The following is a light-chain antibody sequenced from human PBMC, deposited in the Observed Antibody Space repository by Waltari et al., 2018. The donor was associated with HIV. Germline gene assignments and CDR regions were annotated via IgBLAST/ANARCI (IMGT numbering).Light chain of an antibody. CDR1: DIGSES. J-gene: IGLJ2*01. CDR2: DDR. Sequence: SYVVTQTPSVSVAPGQTARTTCTGADIGSESVHWDQQKPGQAPVLVVYDDRDRPSGIPERFTGSNSGNTATLTITRVEAGDEADYYCQVWESGGDIVFFGGGTKLTVL. V-gene: IGLV3-21*02. CDR3: QVWESGGDIVF.